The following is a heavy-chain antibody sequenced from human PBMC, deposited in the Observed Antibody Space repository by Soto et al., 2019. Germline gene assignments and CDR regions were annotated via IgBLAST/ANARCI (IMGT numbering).Heavy chain of an antibody. J-gene: IGHJ4*02. CDR3: ARDSYSSSWPFDY. V-gene: IGHV3-48*03. D-gene: IGHD6-13*01. CDR1: GFTFSSYE. Sequence: LRLSCAASGFTFSSYEMNWVRQAPGKGLEWVSYISSSGSTIYYADSVKGRFTISRDNAKNSLYLQMNSLRAEDTAVYYCARDSYSSSWPFDYWGQGTLVTVSS. CDR2: ISSSGSTI.